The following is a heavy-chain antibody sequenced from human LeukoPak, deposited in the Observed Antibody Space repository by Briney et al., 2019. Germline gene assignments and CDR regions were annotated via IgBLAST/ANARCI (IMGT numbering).Heavy chain of an antibody. Sequence: PSETLSLTCTVSGCSISSYYWSWIRQPPGKGLEWIGYIYYSGSTNYNPSLKSRVTISVDTSKNQFSLKLSSVTAADTAVYYCARHQSGSYPVFDYWGHGTLVTVSS. CDR1: GCSISSYY. V-gene: IGHV4-59*08. J-gene: IGHJ4*01. CDR2: IYYSGST. D-gene: IGHD1-26*01. CDR3: ARHQSGSYPVFDY.